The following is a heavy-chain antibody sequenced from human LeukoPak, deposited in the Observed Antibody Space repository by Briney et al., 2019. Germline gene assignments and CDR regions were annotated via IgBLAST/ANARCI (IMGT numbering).Heavy chain of an antibody. J-gene: IGHJ4*02. CDR3: ARIDGYNRYYFDY. V-gene: IGHV4-31*11. Sequence: PSETLSLTCVVSGGSISSGGYYWSWIRQHPGKGLEWIGYIYYSGSTYYNPSLKSRVTISVDTSKNQFSLKLSSVTAADTAVYYCARIDGYNRYYFDYWGQGTLVTVSS. CDR2: IYYSGST. CDR1: GGSISSGGYY. D-gene: IGHD5-24*01.